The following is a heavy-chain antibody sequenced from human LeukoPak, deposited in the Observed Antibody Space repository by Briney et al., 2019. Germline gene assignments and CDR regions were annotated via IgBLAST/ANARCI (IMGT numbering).Heavy chain of an antibody. J-gene: IGHJ5*02. CDR3: ARVFLEWSDPNWFDP. CDR1: GGSISSYY. D-gene: IGHD3-3*01. Sequence: SETLSLTCTVSGGSISSYYWSWIRQPPGNGLEWIGYIYYSGSTNYNPSLKSRVTISVDTSKNQFSLKLSSVTAADTAVYYCARVFLEWSDPNWFDPWGQGTLVTVSS. CDR2: IYYSGST. V-gene: IGHV4-59*01.